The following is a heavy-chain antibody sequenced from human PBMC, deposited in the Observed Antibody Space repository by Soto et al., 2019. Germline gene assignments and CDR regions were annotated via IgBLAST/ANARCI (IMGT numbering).Heavy chain of an antibody. D-gene: IGHD3-22*01. V-gene: IGHV1-69*13. CDR2: IIPIFGTA. Sequence: SVKVSCKASGGTFSSYAISWVRQAPGQGLEWMGGIIPIFGTANYAQKFQGRVTITADESTSTAYMELSSLRSEDTAVYYCARVDPSDSSGYYTLDYYYGMDVWGQGTTVTVSS. CDR3: ARVDPSDSSGYYTLDYYYGMDV. J-gene: IGHJ6*02. CDR1: GGTFSSYA.